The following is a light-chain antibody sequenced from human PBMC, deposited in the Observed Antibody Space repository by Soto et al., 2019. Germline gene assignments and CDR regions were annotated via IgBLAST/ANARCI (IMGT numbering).Light chain of an antibody. CDR2: EVS. CDR1: SSDVGSYNF. CDR3: CADAGRSTYV. Sequence: QSALTQPASVSGSPGQSITISCTRTSSDVGSYNFVSWYQQHPGKVPKVMIYEVSKRPSGVSDRFSGSESGNTASLTISGLQAEDEADYYCCADAGRSTYVFGTGTKLTVL. V-gene: IGLV2-23*02. J-gene: IGLJ1*01.